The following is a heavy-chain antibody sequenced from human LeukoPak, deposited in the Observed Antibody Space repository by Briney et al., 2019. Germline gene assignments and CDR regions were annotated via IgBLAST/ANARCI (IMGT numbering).Heavy chain of an antibody. CDR2: IYTSGST. J-gene: IGHJ5*02. D-gene: IGHD4-11*01. CDR1: GGSISSYY. Sequence: PSETLSLICTVSGGSISSYYWSWIRQPAGKGLEWIGRIYTSGSTNYNPSLKSRVTMSVDTSKNQFCLKLSSVTAADTAVYYCAAGRTTVSDNWSATCGQGALGTVSS. V-gene: IGHV4-4*07. CDR3: AAGRTTVSDNWSAT.